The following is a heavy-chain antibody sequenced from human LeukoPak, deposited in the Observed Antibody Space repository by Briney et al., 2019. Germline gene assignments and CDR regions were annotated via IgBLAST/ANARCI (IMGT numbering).Heavy chain of an antibody. CDR2: INHSERT. Sequence: SETLSLTCGVYGGSFSGYFWSWIRQPPGKGLEWIGEINHSERTNYNPSLKGRVTMSVDTSKKQFSLKLSAVTAADTAMYYCARGRPYSASYYDSDYWGQGTLVTVSS. CDR3: ARGRPYSASYYDSDY. CDR1: GGSFSGYF. J-gene: IGHJ4*02. V-gene: IGHV4-34*01. D-gene: IGHD1-26*01.